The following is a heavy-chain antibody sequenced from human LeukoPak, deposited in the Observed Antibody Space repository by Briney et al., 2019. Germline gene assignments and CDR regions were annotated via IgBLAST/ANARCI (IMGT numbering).Heavy chain of an antibody. CDR2: ISAYNGNT. V-gene: IGHV1-18*01. CDR1: GYTFTSYG. Sequence: ASVKVSCKASGYTFTSYGISWVRQAPGQGLEWMGWISAYNGNTNYAQKLQGRVTMTTDTSTSTAYMELRSLRSDDTAVYYCARDLDSSSYDAFDIWGQGTMVTVSS. CDR3: ARDLDSSSYDAFDI. D-gene: IGHD6-6*01. J-gene: IGHJ3*02.